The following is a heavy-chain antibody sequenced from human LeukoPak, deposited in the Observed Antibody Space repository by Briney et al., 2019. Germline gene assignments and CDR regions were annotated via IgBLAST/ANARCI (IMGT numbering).Heavy chain of an antibody. CDR2: ISAYNGNT. V-gene: IGHV1-18*01. D-gene: IGHD6-19*01. CDR3: AREGQWLVPLGYYYYGMDV. CDR1: GYTFTSYG. J-gene: IGHJ6*02. Sequence: GASVKVSCKASGYTFTSYGISWVRQAPGQGLEWMGWISAYNGNTNYAQKLQGRVTMTTDTSTSTAYMELRSLRSDDTAVYYCAREGQWLVPLGYYYYGMDVWGQGTTVTVSS.